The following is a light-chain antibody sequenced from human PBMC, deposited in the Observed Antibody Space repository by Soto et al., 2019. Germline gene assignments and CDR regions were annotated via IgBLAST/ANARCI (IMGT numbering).Light chain of an antibody. CDR3: CSYRSSSTLV. CDR1: SSNIGAGFD. J-gene: IGLJ2*01. V-gene: IGLV1-40*01. CDR2: AND. Sequence: QSVLTQPPSVSGAPGQRLTISCAGTSSNIGAGFDVHWYQQLPGTAPKLLIYANDDRPSGVPDRFSGSTSGTSASLAITGLQAEDAADYYCCSYRSSSTLVFGGGTKVTVL.